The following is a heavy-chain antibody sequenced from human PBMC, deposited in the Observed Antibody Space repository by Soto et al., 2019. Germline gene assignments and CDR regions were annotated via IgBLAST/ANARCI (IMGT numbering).Heavy chain of an antibody. V-gene: IGHV3-48*01. CDR3: ARDSLGYCSGGSCYPNAFDI. D-gene: IGHD2-15*01. J-gene: IGHJ3*02. CDR1: GFPFSSYS. CDR2: ISSSSSTI. Sequence: PGGSLRLSCAASGFPFSSYSMNWVRQAPGKGLEWVSYISSSSSTIYYADSVKGRFTISRDNAKNSLYLQMNSLRAEDTAVYYCARDSLGYCSGGSCYPNAFDIWGQGTMVTVSS.